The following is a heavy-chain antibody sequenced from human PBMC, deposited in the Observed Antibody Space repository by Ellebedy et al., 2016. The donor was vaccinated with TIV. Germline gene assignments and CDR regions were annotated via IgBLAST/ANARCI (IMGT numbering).Heavy chain of an antibody. CDR1: GYTFTGYY. CDR2: INPNSGGT. V-gene: IGHV1-2*04. J-gene: IGHJ4*02. CDR3: ARADYDFWSGYYTYPG. Sequence: ASVQVSCXASGYTFTGYYMHWVRQAPGQGLEWMGWINPNSGGTNYAQKFQGWVTMTRDTSISTAYMELSRLRSDDTAVYYCARADYDFWSGYYTYPGWGQGTLVTVSS. D-gene: IGHD3-3*01.